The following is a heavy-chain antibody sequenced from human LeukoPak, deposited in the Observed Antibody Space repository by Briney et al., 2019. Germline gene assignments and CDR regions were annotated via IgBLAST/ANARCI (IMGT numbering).Heavy chain of an antibody. Sequence: ASVKVSCKASGYTFTGYYMHWVRQAPGQGLEWMGWTNPNSGGTNYAQKFQGRVTMTRDTSISTAYMELSRLRSDDTAVYYCARDPCSSTSCYDDYWGQGTLVTVSS. J-gene: IGHJ4*02. CDR2: TNPNSGGT. CDR1: GYTFTGYY. D-gene: IGHD2-2*01. CDR3: ARDPCSSTSCYDDY. V-gene: IGHV1-2*02.